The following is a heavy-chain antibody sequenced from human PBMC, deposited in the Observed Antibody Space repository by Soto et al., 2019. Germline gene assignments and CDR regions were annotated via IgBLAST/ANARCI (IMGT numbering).Heavy chain of an antibody. V-gene: IGHV1-18*01. CDR2: TSAYNGNT. J-gene: IGHJ4*02. D-gene: IGHD6-19*01. Sequence: ASVKVSCKASGYTFTSYGISWVRQAPGQGLEWMGWTSAYNGNTNYAQKLQGRVTMTTDTSTSTAYMELRSLRSDDTAVYYCAGRIAVAGPGEILDYWCQGTLGTVSS. CDR1: GYTFTSYG. CDR3: AGRIAVAGPGEILDY.